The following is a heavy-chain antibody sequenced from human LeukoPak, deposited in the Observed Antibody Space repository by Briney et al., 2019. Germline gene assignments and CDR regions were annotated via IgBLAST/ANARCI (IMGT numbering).Heavy chain of an antibody. Sequence: PGGSLRLSCAASGFTFDDYGMSWVRQAPGKGLEWVSGINWNGGSTGYADSVKGRFTISRDNAKNSLYLQMNSLRAEDTALYYCARESIAALHSSLLTYYYYYMDVWGKGTTVTVSS. J-gene: IGHJ6*03. D-gene: IGHD6-6*01. V-gene: IGHV3-20*04. CDR3: ARESIAALHSSLLTYYYYYMDV. CDR2: INWNGGST. CDR1: GFTFDDYG.